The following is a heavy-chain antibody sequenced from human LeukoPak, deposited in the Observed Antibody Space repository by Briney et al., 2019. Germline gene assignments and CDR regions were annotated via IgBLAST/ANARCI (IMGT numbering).Heavy chain of an antibody. CDR3: ARGGYDADAFDI. Sequence: ASVKVSCKASGYTFTSYGISWVRQAPGQGLEWMGWINPNSGGTNYAQKFQGRVTMTRDTSISTAYMELSRLRSDDTAVYYCARGGYDADAFDIWGQGTMVTVSS. CDR2: INPNSGGT. D-gene: IGHD5-12*01. J-gene: IGHJ3*02. V-gene: IGHV1-2*02. CDR1: GYTFTSYG.